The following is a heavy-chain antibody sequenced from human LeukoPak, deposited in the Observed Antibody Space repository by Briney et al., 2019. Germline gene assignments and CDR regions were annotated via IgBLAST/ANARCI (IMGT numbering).Heavy chain of an antibody. CDR1: GVSISNYY. CDR3: ARIKGLHSSPTHYYYMDV. Sequence: SETLSLTCTVSGVSISNYYWTWIRQPPGKGLEWIAYMYYSGSTNYNPSLKSRVTISVDTSKNQFSLKLSSVTVAHTAVYYCARIKGLHSSPTHYYYMDVWGKGTTVTVSS. CDR2: MYYSGST. J-gene: IGHJ6*03. V-gene: IGHV4-59*01. D-gene: IGHD6-13*01.